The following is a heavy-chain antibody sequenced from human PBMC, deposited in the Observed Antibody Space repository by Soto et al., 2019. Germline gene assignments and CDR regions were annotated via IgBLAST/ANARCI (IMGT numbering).Heavy chain of an antibody. CDR2: IYYSGST. J-gene: IGHJ4*02. Sequence: QVQLQESGPGLVKPSQTLSLTSTVSGGSISSGGYYWSWIRQHPGKGLEWIGYIYYSGSTYYNPSLKSRVTISVDTSKNQFSLKLSSLTAADTAVYYCPRGSSSAGWGIDYWGQGTLVTVSS. D-gene: IGHD6-6*01. CDR3: PRGSSSAGWGIDY. V-gene: IGHV4-31*03. CDR1: GGSISSGGYY.